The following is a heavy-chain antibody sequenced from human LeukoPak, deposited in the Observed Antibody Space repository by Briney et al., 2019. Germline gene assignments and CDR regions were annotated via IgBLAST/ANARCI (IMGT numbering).Heavy chain of an antibody. V-gene: IGHV3-7*01. CDR1: EFSFSGSS. D-gene: IGHD6-13*01. J-gene: IGHJ4*02. CDR3: ARDGFVGAADY. CDR2: IKQDGSEK. Sequence: LRPSGAASEFSFSGSSRNWAHQDTGKGLEWVANIKQDGSEKQYVDSVRGRFTISRDNAKNSLYLQMNSLRVEDTAVYYCARDGFVGAADYWGQGTLVTVSS.